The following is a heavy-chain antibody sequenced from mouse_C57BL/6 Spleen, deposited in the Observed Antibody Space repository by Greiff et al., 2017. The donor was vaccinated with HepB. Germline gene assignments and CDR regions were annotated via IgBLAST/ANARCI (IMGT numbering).Heavy chain of an antibody. CDR2: ISSGSSTI. Sequence: EVKLVESGGGLVKPGGSLKLSCAASGFTFSDYGMHWVRQAPEKGLEWVAYISSGSSTIYYADTVKGRFTISRDHAKNTLFLQMTSLRSEDTAMYYCARNRYGSSYGFAYWGQGTLVNVAA. J-gene: IGHJ3*01. V-gene: IGHV5-17*01. D-gene: IGHD1-1*01. CDR3: ARNRYGSSYGFAY. CDR1: GFTFSDYG.